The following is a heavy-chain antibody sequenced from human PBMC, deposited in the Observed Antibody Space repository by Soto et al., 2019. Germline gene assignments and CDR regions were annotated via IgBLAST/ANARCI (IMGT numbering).Heavy chain of an antibody. Sequence: QVTLKESGPVLVKPTETLTLTCTVSGFSLSNARMGVRWIRQPPGKSLEWLAHIFSNDEKSYSTSLKSRLTNSKDTAKIQVVLTMSNMDPVDTATYYCSLIRETEQSGGAGGRWFYPWGQGTLFTVSS. V-gene: IGHV2-26*01. CDR2: IFSNDEK. D-gene: IGHD1-26*01. J-gene: IGHJ5*02. CDR1: GFSLSNARMG. CDR3: SLIRETEQSGGAGGRWFYP.